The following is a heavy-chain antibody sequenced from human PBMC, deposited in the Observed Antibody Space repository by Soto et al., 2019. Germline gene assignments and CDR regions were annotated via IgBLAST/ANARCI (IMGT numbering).Heavy chain of an antibody. Sequence: QLQLQESGPGLVKPSETLSLTCTVSGGSISSSSYYWGWIRQPPGKGLEWIGSIYYSGSTYYNPSLKGRVTISVDTSKNQFSLKLSSVTAADTAVYYCAALEAWELLGRVDYWGQGTLVTVSS. CDR3: AALEAWELLGRVDY. CDR1: GGSISSSSYY. J-gene: IGHJ4*02. V-gene: IGHV4-39*01. CDR2: IYYSGST. D-gene: IGHD1-26*01.